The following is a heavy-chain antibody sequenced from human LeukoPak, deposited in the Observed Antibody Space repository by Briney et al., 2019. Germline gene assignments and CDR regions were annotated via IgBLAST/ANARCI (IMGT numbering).Heavy chain of an antibody. D-gene: IGHD2-2*01. V-gene: IGHV3-30*02. CDR3: AGFSTSWRTFDY. Sequence: PGGSLRLFCAASGFTFSSYGMHWVRQAPARGLVWVAFIRYDGSNKYCADSVRRRFTISRDNSKNPRYLQMNGLRAEDTAVYYCAGFSTSWRTFDYWGQGTLVTVSS. CDR1: GFTFSSYG. J-gene: IGHJ4*02. CDR2: IRYDGSNK.